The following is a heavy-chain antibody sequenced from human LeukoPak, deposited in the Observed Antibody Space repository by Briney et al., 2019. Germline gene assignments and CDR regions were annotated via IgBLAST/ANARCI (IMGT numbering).Heavy chain of an antibody. J-gene: IGHJ4*02. D-gene: IGHD7-27*01. CDR3: ARGGPTGALDY. Sequence: GGSLRLSCAASGLTFSNYWMTWVRQAPGTGLEWVANIKEDGSEKYYVDSVKGRFTISRDNAKNSLYLQMNSLRAEDTALYYCARGGPTGALDYWGQGTLVTVSS. CDR2: IKEDGSEK. V-gene: IGHV3-7*01. CDR1: GLTFSNYW.